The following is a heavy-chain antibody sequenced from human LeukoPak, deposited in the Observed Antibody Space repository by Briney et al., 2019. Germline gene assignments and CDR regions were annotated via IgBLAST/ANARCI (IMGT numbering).Heavy chain of an antibody. CDR1: GGTFSSYA. D-gene: IGHD6-19*01. J-gene: IGHJ6*03. CDR3: ARGPAVAGRTRYSYMDV. CDR2: IIPIFGTA. Sequence: SVKVSCKGSGGTFSSYAISWVRQAPGQGLEWMGGIIPIFGTANYAQKFQGRATITTDESTSTAYMELSSLRSEDTAVYYCARGPAVAGRTRYSYMDVWGKGTTVTVSS. V-gene: IGHV1-69*05.